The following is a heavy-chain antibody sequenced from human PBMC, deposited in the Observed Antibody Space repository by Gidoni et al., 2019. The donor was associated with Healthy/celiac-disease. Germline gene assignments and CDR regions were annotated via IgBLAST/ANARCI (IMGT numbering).Heavy chain of an antibody. V-gene: IGHV1-69*01. D-gene: IGHD3-10*01. CDR2: IIPIFGTA. CDR1: AVTFSSYA. J-gene: IGHJ5*02. CDR3: ARDRAYGSGSDRWFDP. Sequence: QVQLVQSGAEVKKPGSSVKVSCMASAVTFSSYAISWVRQAPGQGLEWMGGIIPIFGTANYAQKFQGRVTITADESTSTAYMELSSLRSEDTAVYYCARDRAYGSGSDRWFDPWGQGTLVTVSS.